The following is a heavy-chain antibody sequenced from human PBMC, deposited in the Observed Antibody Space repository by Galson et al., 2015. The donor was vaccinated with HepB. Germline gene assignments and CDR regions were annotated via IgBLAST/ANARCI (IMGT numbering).Heavy chain of an antibody. CDR2: ISYDGSNK. V-gene: IGHV3-30*18. CDR3: AKSGPVYCSSTSRYTWGTEYYGMDV. J-gene: IGHJ6*02. Sequence: SLRLSCAASGFTFSSYGMHWVRQAPGKGLEWVAVISYDGSNKYYADSMKGRFTISRDNSKNTLYLQMNSLRAEDTAVYYCAKSGPVYCSSTSRYTWGTEYYGMDVWGQGTTVTVSS. D-gene: IGHD2-2*02. CDR1: GFTFSSYG.